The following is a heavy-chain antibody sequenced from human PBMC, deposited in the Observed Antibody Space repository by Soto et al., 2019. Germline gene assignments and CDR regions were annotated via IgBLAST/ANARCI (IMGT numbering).Heavy chain of an antibody. J-gene: IGHJ4*02. CDR3: AKHGLTAYMAYYFDL. D-gene: IGHD3-16*01. V-gene: IGHV4-34*01. CDR2: INHSGST. CDR1: GESFSGYY. Sequence: SETLSLTCAVYGESFSGYYWSWIRQPPGKGLEWIGEINHSGSTNYNPSLKSRLTISVDTSKNQFSLNLTSVTAADTAVYYCAKHGLTAYMAYYFDLWGRGNLVTVPQ.